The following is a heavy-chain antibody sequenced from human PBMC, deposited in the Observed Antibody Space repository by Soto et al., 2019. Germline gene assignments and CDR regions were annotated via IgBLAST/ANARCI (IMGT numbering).Heavy chain of an antibody. CDR2: INAGNGNT. D-gene: IGHD2-21*02. CDR3: ARSIVVVTALDY. J-gene: IGHJ4*02. V-gene: IGHV1-3*01. CDR1: GYTFTSYA. Sequence: GASVKVSCKASGYTFTSYAMHWVRQAPGQRLEWVGWINAGNGNTKYSQKFQGRVTITRDTSASTAYMELSSLRSEDTAVCYCARSIVVVTALDYWGRGTLVTVSS.